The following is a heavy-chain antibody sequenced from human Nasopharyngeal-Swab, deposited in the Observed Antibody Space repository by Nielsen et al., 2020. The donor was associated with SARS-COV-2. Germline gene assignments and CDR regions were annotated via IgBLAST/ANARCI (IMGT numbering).Heavy chain of an antibody. D-gene: IGHD3-16*01. CDR1: AFTFSSYS. CDR3: GRGGKLGALDI. V-gene: IGHV3-21*01. Sequence: GGSLRLSCAASAFTFSSYSMNWVRQAPGKGLEWVSSISSTGSYIYYAHSVKGRFTISRDNAKNSLYLQMNSLRAEDTAVYYCGRGGKLGALDIWGQGTMVTVSS. J-gene: IGHJ3*02. CDR2: ISSTGSYI.